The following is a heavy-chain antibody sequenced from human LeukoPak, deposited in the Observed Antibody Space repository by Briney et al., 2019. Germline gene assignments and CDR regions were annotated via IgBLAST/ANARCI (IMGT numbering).Heavy chain of an antibody. V-gene: IGHV4-31*11. CDR2: IYYSGSA. CDR3: ARGSDYFDY. Sequence: PSETLSLTCAVSGGSISSADFYWSWIRQHPGKGLEWIGFIYYSGSAYYNPSLKSRVSISVDTSKNQFSLTLNSVTAADTAVYYCARGSDYFDYWGQGTLSPSPQ. CDR1: GGSISSADFY. J-gene: IGHJ4*02.